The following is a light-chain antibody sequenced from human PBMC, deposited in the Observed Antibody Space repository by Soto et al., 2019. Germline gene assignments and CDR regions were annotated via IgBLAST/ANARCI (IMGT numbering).Light chain of an antibody. V-gene: IGKV1-5*03. J-gene: IGKJ1*01. CDR2: KAS. Sequence: DIHMTQSPSTLSGSVGYIVTITCRASQTISSWLAWYQKKPGKAPKLLIYKASTLKSGVPSRLRGSGYGTELTITISSMQNDDFETYYCQHYNSYSEAFGQGTQVDIK. CDR3: QHYNSYSEA. CDR1: QTISSW.